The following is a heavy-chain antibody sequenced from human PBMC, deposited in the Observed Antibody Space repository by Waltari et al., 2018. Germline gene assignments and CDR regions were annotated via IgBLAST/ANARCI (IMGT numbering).Heavy chain of an antibody. J-gene: IGHJ3*02. V-gene: IGHV3-30*01. D-gene: IGHD3-10*01. CDR1: GFSFKSYA. Sequence: QVHLVESGGGVVQPGGSLRLSCVASGFSFKSYAMHWVRQAPGKGLEWVAVISHDGSHKYYADSLKGRFTISRDNPKNTLYLQMTSLRPEETAVYYCARENYYDSVILDALDIWGQGTMVTVSS. CDR2: ISHDGSHK. CDR3: ARENYYDSVILDALDI.